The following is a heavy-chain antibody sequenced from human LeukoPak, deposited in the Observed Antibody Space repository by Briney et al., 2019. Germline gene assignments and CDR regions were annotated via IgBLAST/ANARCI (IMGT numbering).Heavy chain of an antibody. J-gene: IGHJ4*02. D-gene: IGHD3-3*01. CDR1: GFTFCSYW. V-gene: IGHV3-74*01. CDR3: ARGSGGFDY. CDR2: INNPGTGT. Sequence: GGSLRLSCAASGFTFCSYWMHWARHVPGKGMVWVAHINNPGTGTTYADAVKGRITISRDNAKNTLYLQMNSLRADDTAMYYCARGSGGFDYWGQGTLITVSS.